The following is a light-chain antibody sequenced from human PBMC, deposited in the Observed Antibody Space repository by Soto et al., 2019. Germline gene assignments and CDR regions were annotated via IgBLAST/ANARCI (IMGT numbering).Light chain of an antibody. V-gene: IGKV1-9*01. CDR3: QQLNSYPYS. CDR2: VAS. J-gene: IGKJ2*01. Sequence: IQLTQSPSSLSASVGDRVTITCRASQGISSFLAWYQQKPGKAPKLLIYVASTLQSGVPSRFSGRGSGTDFTLTISILQPEDFASYYCQQLNSYPYSFCQGTKLEIK. CDR1: QGISSF.